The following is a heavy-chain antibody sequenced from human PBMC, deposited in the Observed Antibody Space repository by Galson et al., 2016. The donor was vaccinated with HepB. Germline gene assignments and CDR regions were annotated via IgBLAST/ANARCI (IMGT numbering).Heavy chain of an antibody. D-gene: IGHD3-22*01. J-gene: IGHJ5*02. Sequence: SVKVSCKASGYTFTTYFMHWVRQAPGQGLEWMGIINPSSGSPNYAQKFQGRVTMTRDTSTSTLYMELSSLRYEDTAVYYCVRQNYYDTSSREVEWFDPWGQGTLVTVSS. CDR1: GYTFTTYF. CDR2: INPSSGSP. V-gene: IGHV1-46*01. CDR3: VRQNYYDTSSREVEWFDP.